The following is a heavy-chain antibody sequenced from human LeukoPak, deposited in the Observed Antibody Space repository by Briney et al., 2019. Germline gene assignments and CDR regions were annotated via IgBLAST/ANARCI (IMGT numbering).Heavy chain of an antibody. CDR1: GYTFTGYY. CDR3: EIDPVLLWFGESGGAFDI. D-gene: IGHD3-10*01. Sequence: GASVTVSCKASGYTFTGYYMHWVRQAPGQGLEWMGIINPSGGSTSYAQKFQGRVTMTRDTSISTAYMELSRLRSDDTAVYYCEIDPVLLWFGESGGAFDIWGQGIMVTVSS. V-gene: IGHV1-2*02. J-gene: IGHJ3*02. CDR2: INPSGGST.